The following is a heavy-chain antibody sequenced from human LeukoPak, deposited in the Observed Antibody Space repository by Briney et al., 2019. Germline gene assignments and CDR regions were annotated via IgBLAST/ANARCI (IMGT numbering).Heavy chain of an antibody. CDR1: GGSISSYY. D-gene: IGHD6-19*01. CDR3: ARGGAVAGSPSYYYYYYMDV. Sequence: PSETLSLTCTVSGGSISSYYWSWIRQPAGKGLEWIGRLYTSGSTNYNPSLKSRVTISVDKSKNQLSLKLSSVTAADTAVYYCARGGAVAGSPSYYYYYYMDVWGKGTTVTVSS. V-gene: IGHV4-4*07. CDR2: LYTSGST. J-gene: IGHJ6*03.